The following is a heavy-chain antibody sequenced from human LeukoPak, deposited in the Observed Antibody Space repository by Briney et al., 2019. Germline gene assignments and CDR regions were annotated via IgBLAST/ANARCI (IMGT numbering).Heavy chain of an antibody. J-gene: IGHJ5*02. CDR3: ARDKESTMVRGVTTGFDP. CDR2: IYYSGST. CDR1: GGSISGYY. D-gene: IGHD3-10*01. V-gene: IGHV4-59*01. Sequence: SETLSLTCTVSGGSISGYYWSWIRQPPGKGLEWIGYIYYSGSTNYNPSLKSRVTISVDTSKNQFSLKLSSVTAADTAVYYCARDKESTMVRGVTTGFDPWGQGTLVTVSS.